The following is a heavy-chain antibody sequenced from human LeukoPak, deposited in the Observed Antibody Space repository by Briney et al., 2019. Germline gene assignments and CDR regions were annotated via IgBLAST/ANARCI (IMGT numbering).Heavy chain of an antibody. CDR3: AKDPSLYYYGAGDSYYYGMDV. Sequence: GGSPRLSCAASGFTFSSYAMSWVRQAPGKGLAWVSAISCIGGSTYYADSVKGRITISRDNSKNTLYLQMNSLRAEDTAVYYCAKDPSLYYYGAGDSYYYGMDVWGQGTTVTVSS. CDR1: GFTFSSYA. J-gene: IGHJ6*02. V-gene: IGHV3-23*01. CDR2: ISCIGGST. D-gene: IGHD3-10*01.